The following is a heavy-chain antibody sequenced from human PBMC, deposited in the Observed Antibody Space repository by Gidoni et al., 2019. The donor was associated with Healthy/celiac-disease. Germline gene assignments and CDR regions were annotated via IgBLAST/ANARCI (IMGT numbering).Heavy chain of an antibody. D-gene: IGHD3-22*01. Sequence: QVQLVQSGAEVKKPGASVTVSCKASGYTFTSYYMHWVRQAPGQGLEWMGIINPSGGSTSYAQKFQGRVTMTRDTYTSTVYMELSSLRSEDTAVYYCARAKRVTMIVVVSSRGAFDIWGQGTMVTVSS. CDR1: GYTFTSYY. CDR2: INPSGGST. J-gene: IGHJ3*02. V-gene: IGHV1-46*01. CDR3: ARAKRVTMIVVVSSRGAFDI.